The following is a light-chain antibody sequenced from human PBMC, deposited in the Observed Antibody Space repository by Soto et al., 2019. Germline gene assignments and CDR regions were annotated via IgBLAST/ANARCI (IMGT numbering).Light chain of an antibody. Sequence: DIQLTQSPSFLSASVGDRVTITCRASQDISSYLAWYQQKPGKAPKLLIYAASTLQSGVPSRFSGSGSGKEFTLTISSLQPEDFATYYFQQLNSYPQTFGQGTKVEIK. CDR2: AAS. V-gene: IGKV1-9*01. J-gene: IGKJ1*01. CDR3: QQLNSYPQT. CDR1: QDISSY.